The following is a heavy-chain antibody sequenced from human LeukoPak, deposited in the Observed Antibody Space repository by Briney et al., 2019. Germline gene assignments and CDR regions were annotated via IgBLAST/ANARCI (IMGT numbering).Heavy chain of an antibody. CDR2: ISAYSGNT. CDR3: ARDMATVQHQD. V-gene: IGHV1-18*01. Sequence: GASVKVSCKASGYIFAHYGISWVRQAPGQGLEWMGWISAYSGNTNYVQKFQDRVTMTTDTSTSTAYMELRSLRSDDTTVYFCARDMATVQHQDWGQGTLVTVSS. D-gene: IGHD4-17*01. CDR1: GYIFAHYG. J-gene: IGHJ4*02.